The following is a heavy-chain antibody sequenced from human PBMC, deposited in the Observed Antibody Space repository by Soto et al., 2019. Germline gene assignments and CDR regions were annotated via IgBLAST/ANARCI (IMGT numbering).Heavy chain of an antibody. Sequence: GGSLRLSCAASGFTVSSNYMSWVRQAPGKGLEWLSVIYTDDSTYYADSVKGRFTISRHNSKNTLYLQMNSLRAEDTAVYYCGKVSTYYYDSTFDYWGQGTLVTVSS. CDR2: IYTDDST. V-gene: IGHV3-53*04. CDR3: GKVSTYYYDSTFDY. CDR1: GFTVSSNY. D-gene: IGHD3-22*01. J-gene: IGHJ4*02.